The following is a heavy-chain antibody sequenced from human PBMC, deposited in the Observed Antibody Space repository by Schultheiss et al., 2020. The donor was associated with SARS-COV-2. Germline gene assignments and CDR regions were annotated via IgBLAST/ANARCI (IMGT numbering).Heavy chain of an antibody. Sequence: SETLSLTCAVSGDSISSGGYYWSWIRQHPGKGLEWIGYIYYSGSTYYNPSLKSRVTISVDTSKNQFSLMLSSVTAADTAVYYCASAHLRDYYGMDVWGQGTTVTVSS. D-gene: IGHD3-3*01. V-gene: IGHV4-30-4*08. J-gene: IGHJ6*02. CDR3: ASAHLRDYYGMDV. CDR2: IYYSGST. CDR1: GDSISSGGYY.